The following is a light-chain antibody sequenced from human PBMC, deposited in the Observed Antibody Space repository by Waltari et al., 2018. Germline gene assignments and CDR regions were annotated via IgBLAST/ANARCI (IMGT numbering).Light chain of an antibody. CDR2: SNN. V-gene: IGLV1-44*01. J-gene: IGLJ1*01. CDR1: RSNIGSNA. Sequence: QSVLTQPPSASGTPGQRVTISCSGSRSNIGSNAVNWYQQFPGTAPKLLIYSNNQRPSWVPDRFSGSKSGTSASLAISGRQSEDEADYYCAAWDDSLNAFYVFGTGTKVTVL. CDR3: AAWDDSLNAFYV.